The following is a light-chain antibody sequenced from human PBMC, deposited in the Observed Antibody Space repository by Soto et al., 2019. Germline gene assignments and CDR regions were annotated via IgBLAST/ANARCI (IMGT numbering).Light chain of an antibody. V-gene: IGLV1-44*01. CDR2: TNN. CDR1: SSNIGGNT. Sequence: QSVLTQPPSASGTPGQRVTISCSGSSSNIGGNTVNWYQQLPGTAPKLLIYTNNQRPSGVPDRFSGSKSGTSASLAISGLQSEDEADYYCGAWDDSLNGPVFGGGSKLTVL. CDR3: GAWDDSLNGPV. J-gene: IGLJ3*02.